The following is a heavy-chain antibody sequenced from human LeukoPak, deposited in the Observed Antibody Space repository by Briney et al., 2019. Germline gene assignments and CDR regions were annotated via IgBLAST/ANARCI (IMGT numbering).Heavy chain of an antibody. D-gene: IGHD6-25*01. J-gene: IGHJ4*02. Sequence: GESLKISCKGSGDSFTNYWIAWVRQLPGKGLEWMGIISLGDSDTRYSPSSQGQVTISADKSISTAYLQWSSLKASDTAMYYCATYSSGWRTIDYWGQGTLVIVSS. CDR1: GDSFTNYW. CDR2: ISLGDSDT. V-gene: IGHV5-51*01. CDR3: ATYSSGWRTIDY.